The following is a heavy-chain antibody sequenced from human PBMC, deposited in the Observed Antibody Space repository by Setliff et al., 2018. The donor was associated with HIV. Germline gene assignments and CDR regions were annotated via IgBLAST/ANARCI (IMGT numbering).Heavy chain of an antibody. D-gene: IGHD3-22*01. CDR2: IYYNGNR. Sequence: SETLSLTCTVSGGSIGNYYWNWIRQSPGKGLEWIAYIYYNGNRNYNPSLKSRVTISVDTTKNQFSLKMASVTAADTAVYYCARESVGYYDTSGFFNWGQGTLVTVSS. CDR1: GGSIGNYY. V-gene: IGHV4-59*01. CDR3: ARESVGYYDTSGFFN. J-gene: IGHJ4*02.